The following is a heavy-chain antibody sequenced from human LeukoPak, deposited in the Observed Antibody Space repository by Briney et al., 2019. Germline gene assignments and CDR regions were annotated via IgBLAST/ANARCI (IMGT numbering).Heavy chain of an antibody. D-gene: IGHD6-6*01. CDR2: IYYSGST. CDR1: GGSISSYY. Sequence: SETLSLTCTVSGGSISSYYWSWIRQPPGRGLERIGYIYYSGSTNYNPSLKSRVTISVDTSKNQFSLKLSSVTAADTAVYYCASLQYSRGYFDYWGQGTLVTVSS. CDR3: ASLQYSRGYFDY. J-gene: IGHJ4*02. V-gene: IGHV4-59*08.